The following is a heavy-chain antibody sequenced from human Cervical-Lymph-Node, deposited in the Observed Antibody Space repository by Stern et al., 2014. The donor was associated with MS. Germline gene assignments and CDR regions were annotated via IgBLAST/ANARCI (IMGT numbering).Heavy chain of an antibody. CDR1: GFTFGDYA. V-gene: IGHV3-49*05. CDR3: SRVVYTMTGYYFDY. CDR2: IGSKAYGATV. Sequence: VQLVESGGGLVKPGRSLRLPCRTSGFTFGDYAVSWFRQAPGKGLEWVGLIGSKAYGATVEYAAAVKGRFNISRDDFRSIAYLQMSSLKIEDTAVYYCSRVVYTMTGYYFDYWGQGTLVTVSS. D-gene: IGHD5/OR15-5a*01. J-gene: IGHJ4*02.